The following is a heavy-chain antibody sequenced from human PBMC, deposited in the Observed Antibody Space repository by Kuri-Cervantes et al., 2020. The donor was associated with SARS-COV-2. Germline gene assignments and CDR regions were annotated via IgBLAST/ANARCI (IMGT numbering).Heavy chain of an antibody. CDR3: ARGASSSWYVYYYYYMDV. Sequence: LSLTCAASGFNFRGYAMNWVRQAPGKGLEWVALISYDGTNKYYADSVKGRFTISRDNSKNTLYLEMNSLRAEDTAVYYCARGASSSWYVYYYYYMDVWGKGTTVTVSS. CDR2: ISYDGTNK. J-gene: IGHJ6*03. V-gene: IGHV3-30*04. CDR1: GFNFRGYA. D-gene: IGHD6-13*01.